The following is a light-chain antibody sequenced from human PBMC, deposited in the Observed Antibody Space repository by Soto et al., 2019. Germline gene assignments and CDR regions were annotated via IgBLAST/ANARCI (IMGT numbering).Light chain of an antibody. Sequence: QSVLTQPPSVSGAPGQRVTIYCTGSSSNIGAGHVVHWYQQLPGTAPKLLIYGNRYRPSGVPDRFSASKSGTSASLAITGLQAEDEASYHCQSYDSNLSGVVFGGGTKLTVL. CDR3: QSYDSNLSGVV. V-gene: IGLV1-40*01. CDR1: SSNIGAGHV. CDR2: GNR. J-gene: IGLJ2*01.